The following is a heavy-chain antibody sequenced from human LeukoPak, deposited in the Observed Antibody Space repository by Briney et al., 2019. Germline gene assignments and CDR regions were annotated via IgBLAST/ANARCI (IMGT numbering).Heavy chain of an antibody. V-gene: IGHV1-2*06. CDR2: ISPNSGGT. Sequence: ASVKVSCKASGYTFTGYYMHWVRQAPGQGLEWMGRISPNSGGTNYAQKFQGRVTMTRDTSISTAYMELSRLRSDDTAVYYCARPAGYSSGYDAFDIWGQGTMVTVSS. CDR1: GYTFTGYY. D-gene: IGHD6-19*01. J-gene: IGHJ3*02. CDR3: ARPAGYSSGYDAFDI.